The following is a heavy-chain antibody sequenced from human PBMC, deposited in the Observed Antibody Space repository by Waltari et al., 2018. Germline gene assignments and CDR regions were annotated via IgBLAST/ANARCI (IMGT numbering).Heavy chain of an antibody. V-gene: IGHV1-2*06. J-gene: IGHJ4*02. CDR3: ARVGYDSYFDY. CDR2: INPNSGGT. D-gene: IGHD5-12*01. Sequence: GRQAPGQGLEWMGRINPNSGGTNYAQKFQGRVTMTRDTSISTAYMELSRLRSDDTAVYYCARVGYDSYFDYWGQGTLVTVSS.